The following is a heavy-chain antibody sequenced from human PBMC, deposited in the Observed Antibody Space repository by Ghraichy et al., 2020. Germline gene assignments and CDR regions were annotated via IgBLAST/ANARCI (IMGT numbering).Heavy chain of an antibody. D-gene: IGHD3-3*01. V-gene: IGHV4-61*01. CDR3: ARDRNFWSGYYYYYMDV. CDR1: GGSVSSGSYY. CDR2: IYYSGST. J-gene: IGHJ6*03. Sequence: SETLSLTCTVSGGSVSSGSYYWSWIRQPPGKGLEWIGYIYYSGSTNYNPSLKSRVTISVDTSKNQFSLKLSSVTAADTAVYYCARDRNFWSGYYYYYMDVWGKGTTVTVSS.